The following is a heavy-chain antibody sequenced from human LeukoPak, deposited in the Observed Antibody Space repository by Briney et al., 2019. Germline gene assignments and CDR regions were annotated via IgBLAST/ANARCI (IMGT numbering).Heavy chain of an antibody. V-gene: IGHV3-33*01. Sequence: GGSLRLSCAASGFTFSNYVMHWVRQAPGKGLEWVAVIWYDGSNKYYSDSVRRRFTISRDNSKNTLYLQMNSLRAEDTAVYYCARGYDYGDYGVVEWGQGTLVTVSS. D-gene: IGHD4-17*01. J-gene: IGHJ4*02. CDR3: ARGYDYGDYGVVE. CDR1: GFTFSNYV. CDR2: IWYDGSNK.